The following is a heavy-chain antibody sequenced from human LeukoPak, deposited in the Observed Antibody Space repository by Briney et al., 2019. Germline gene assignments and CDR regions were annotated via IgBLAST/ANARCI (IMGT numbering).Heavy chain of an antibody. D-gene: IGHD1-14*01. CDR1: GGTFSSYA. CDR2: IIPISGTA. V-gene: IGHV1-69*05. J-gene: IGHJ4*02. CDR3: ARGGTFYRRTLLNYFDY. Sequence: SVKVSCKASGGTFSSYAISWVRQAPGQGLEWMGGIIPISGTANYAQKFQGRVTFTTDESTSTAYMELTSLRSEDTAVYYCARGGTFYRRTLLNYFDYWGQGSLVTLSS.